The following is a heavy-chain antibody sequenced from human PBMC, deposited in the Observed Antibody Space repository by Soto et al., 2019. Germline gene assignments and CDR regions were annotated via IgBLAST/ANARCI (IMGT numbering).Heavy chain of an antibody. V-gene: IGHV3-74*01. CDR3: AKIQGGG. J-gene: IGHJ4*02. CDR2: INADGSIT. CDR1: GVTFINSW. Sequence: GGSLRLSCAASGVTFINSWMHWVRQAPGKGLMWVSHINADGSITSYADSVKGRFTISRDNAKNTLYLQMNSLRAEDTAVYHCAKIQGGGWGQGTLVTVSS. D-gene: IGHD2-15*01.